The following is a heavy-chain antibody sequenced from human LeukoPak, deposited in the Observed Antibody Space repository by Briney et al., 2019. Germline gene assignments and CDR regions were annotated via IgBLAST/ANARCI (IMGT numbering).Heavy chain of an antibody. J-gene: IGHJ4*02. Sequence: PSETLSLTCTVSGGSISSSSYYWGWIRQPPGKGLEWIGSIYYSGSTYYNPSLKSRVTISVDTSKNQFSLKLSSVTAADTAVYYCARLGSSIFNGFDSWGQGSLVTVSS. D-gene: IGHD6-6*01. CDR1: GGSISSSSYY. CDR3: ARLGSSIFNGFDS. V-gene: IGHV4-39*07. CDR2: IYYSGST.